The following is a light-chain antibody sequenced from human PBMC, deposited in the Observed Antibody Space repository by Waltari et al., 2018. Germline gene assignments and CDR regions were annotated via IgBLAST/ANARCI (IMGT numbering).Light chain of an antibody. V-gene: IGKV3-15*01. CDR3: QQYDNRPPYT. CDR1: QSVGSN. Sequence: EIVMTQSQATLSVSPGEGVTLSCRASQSVGSNLAWYRQKPGQAPRILIYGASTRASGVPAKFSGSGSGTEFTLTISSLQSEDFAIYYCQQYDNRPPYTFGQGTNLEIK. J-gene: IGKJ2*01. CDR2: GAS.